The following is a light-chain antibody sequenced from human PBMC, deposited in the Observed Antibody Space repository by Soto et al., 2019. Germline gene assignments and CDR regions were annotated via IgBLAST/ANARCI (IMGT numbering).Light chain of an antibody. CDR3: SSYTSSFSSV. CDR1: SSDVGGYNH. Sequence: QSVLTQPASVSGSPGQSITLSCAGSSSDVGGYNHVSWYQHHPGKAPKLLIYEVTNRPSGVSNRFSGSKSGNTASLTISGLQAEDEAEYYCSSYTSSFSSVFGTGTKVTVL. CDR2: EVT. V-gene: IGLV2-14*01. J-gene: IGLJ1*01.